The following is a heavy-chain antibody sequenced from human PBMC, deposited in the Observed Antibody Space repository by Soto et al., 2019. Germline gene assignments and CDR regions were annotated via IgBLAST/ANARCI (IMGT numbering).Heavy chain of an antibody. CDR2: IYSSGII. D-gene: IGHD1-20*01. CDR3: ARDDNGWFDS. J-gene: IGHJ5*01. V-gene: IGHV4-59*11. Sequence: QVQLQESGPGLVKPSETLSLSCTVSGGSISGHYWNWIRQPPGKGLEWIGYIYSSGIIDYNPSLKSRVTMSVDTSKSQFSLRLSSVTAADTALYYCARDDNGWFDSWGQGTLVTVSS. CDR1: GGSISGHY.